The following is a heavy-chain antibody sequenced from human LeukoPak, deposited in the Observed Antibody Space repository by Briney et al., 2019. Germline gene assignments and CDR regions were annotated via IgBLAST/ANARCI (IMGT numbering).Heavy chain of an antibody. CDR3: ARDVAAAANFDY. J-gene: IGHJ4*02. V-gene: IGHV4-39*02. Sequence: SETLSLTCTVSGVSSSSSSFFWTWIRQSPGQGLEWIGSINYSGRTNYNPSLMSRVTIAVDTSKNHFSLRLSSVTAADTAVYYCARDVAAAANFDYWGQGTLVTVSS. CDR1: GVSSSSSSFF. D-gene: IGHD6-13*01. CDR2: INYSGRT.